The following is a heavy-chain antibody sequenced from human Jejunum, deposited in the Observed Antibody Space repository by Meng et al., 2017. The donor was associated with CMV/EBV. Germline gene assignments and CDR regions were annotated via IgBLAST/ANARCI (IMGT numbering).Heavy chain of an antibody. CDR1: FTFSSYE. Sequence: FTFSSYEINWVRQAPGKGLEWVSYSSSSHSATYYLDSVKGRFTISRDNAKNSLYLQMNSLSAEDTAVYFCARASGWPPNYYGMDVWGQGTTVTVSS. CDR2: SSSSHSAT. V-gene: IGHV3-48*03. J-gene: IGHJ6*02. CDR3: ARASGWPPNYYGMDV. D-gene: IGHD6-19*01.